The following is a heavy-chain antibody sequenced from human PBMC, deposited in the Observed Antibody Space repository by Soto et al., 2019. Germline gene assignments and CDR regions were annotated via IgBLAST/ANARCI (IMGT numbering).Heavy chain of an antibody. J-gene: IGHJ4*02. CDR2: ISSSSSYI. V-gene: IGHV3-21*04. Sequence: PGGSLRLSCAASGFTFSSYSMNWVRQAPGKGLEWVSSISSSSSYIYYADSVKGRFTISRDNSKNTLYLQMNSLRAGDTAVYYCAKTESFNGYYNAFDCWGQGTRVTVSS. D-gene: IGHD3-9*01. CDR1: GFTFSSYS. CDR3: AKTESFNGYYNAFDC.